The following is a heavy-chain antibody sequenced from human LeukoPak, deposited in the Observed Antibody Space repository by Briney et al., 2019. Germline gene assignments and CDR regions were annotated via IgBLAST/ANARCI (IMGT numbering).Heavy chain of an antibody. Sequence: PGGSLRLSCAASGFTFSSYAMSWVRQAPGKGLEWVSAISGSGGSTYYADSVKGRFTISRDNSNNTLYLQMNSLRAEDTAVYYCAKDPGEGFLANFFDYWGQGTLVTVSS. V-gene: IGHV3-23*01. CDR1: GFTFSSYA. CDR3: AKDPGEGFLANFFDY. D-gene: IGHD3-3*01. J-gene: IGHJ4*02. CDR2: ISGSGGST.